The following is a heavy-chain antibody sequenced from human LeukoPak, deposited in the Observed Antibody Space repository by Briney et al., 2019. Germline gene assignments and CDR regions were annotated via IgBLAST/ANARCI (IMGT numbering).Heavy chain of an antibody. D-gene: IGHD3-10*01. V-gene: IGHV4-34*01. Sequence: NASETLSLTCAVYGASFSGYYWSWLRQPPGEGLEWIGEINHSGSTNYNPSLKSRVTISVDTSKNQSSLKLRSVTAADTAVYYCARERISAGVRGVIHGMDVWGKGTTVTVSS. CDR3: ARERISAGVRGVIHGMDV. CDR1: GASFSGYY. CDR2: INHSGST. J-gene: IGHJ6*04.